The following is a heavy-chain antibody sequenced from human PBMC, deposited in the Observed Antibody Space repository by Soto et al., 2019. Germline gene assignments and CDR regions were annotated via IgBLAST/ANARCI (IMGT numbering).Heavy chain of an antibody. CDR1: GGSMYSSNW. D-gene: IGHD1-26*01. CDR2: IFHSGAA. CDR3: ARGVTAGVDY. V-gene: IGHV4-4*02. Sequence: TSETLSLTCAVSGGSMYSSNWWSWVRQPPGKGLEWIGQIFHSGAANYNLSLKSRVTISLDKSENQSSLKMSSVTAADTAFYYCARGVTAGVDYWGQGTLVTVSS. J-gene: IGHJ4*02.